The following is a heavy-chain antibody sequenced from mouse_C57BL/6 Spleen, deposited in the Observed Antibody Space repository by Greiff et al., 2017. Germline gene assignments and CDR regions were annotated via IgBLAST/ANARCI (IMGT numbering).Heavy chain of an antibody. Sequence: EVHLVESGGGLVKPGGSLKLSCAASGFTFSSYAMSWVRQTPGKRLEWVATISDGGSYTYYTDNVKGRFTISRDNAKNNLYLQMSHLKSEDTAMYYCAREGDYGNYGYGGKGTTLTVSS. V-gene: IGHV5-4*01. J-gene: IGHJ2*01. CDR2: ISDGGSYT. D-gene: IGHD2-1*01. CDR3: AREGDYGNYGY. CDR1: GFTFSSYA.